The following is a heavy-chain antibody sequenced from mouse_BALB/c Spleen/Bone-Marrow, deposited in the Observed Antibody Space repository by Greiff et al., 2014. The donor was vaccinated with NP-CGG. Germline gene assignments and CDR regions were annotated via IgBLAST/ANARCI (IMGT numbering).Heavy chain of an antibody. J-gene: IGHJ2*01. D-gene: IGHD2-4*01. CDR1: GDTFTSYY. CDR3: TRSTMITYFDY. Sequence: LQESGAELVKTGASVKWSSKGSGDTFTSYYMYWVKQRPGQGLEWIGEINPSNGGTNFNEKFKSKATLTVDKSSSTAYMQLSSLTSEDSAVYYCTRSTMITYFDYWGQGTTLTVSS. V-gene: IGHV1S81*02. CDR2: INPSNGGT.